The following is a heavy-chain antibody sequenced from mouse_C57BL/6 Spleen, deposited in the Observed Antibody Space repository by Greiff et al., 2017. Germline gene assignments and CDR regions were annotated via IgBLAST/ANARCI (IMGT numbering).Heavy chain of an antibody. Sequence: VKLMESGPGLVQPSQSLSITCTVSGFSLTSYGVHWVRQSPGKGLEWLGVIWSGGSTDYNAAFISRLSISKDNSKSQVFFKMNSLQADDTAIYYCASPYDYDGEFAYWGQGTLVTVSA. CDR1: GFSLTSYG. J-gene: IGHJ3*01. CDR2: IWSGGST. CDR3: ASPYDYDGEFAY. V-gene: IGHV2-2*01. D-gene: IGHD2-4*01.